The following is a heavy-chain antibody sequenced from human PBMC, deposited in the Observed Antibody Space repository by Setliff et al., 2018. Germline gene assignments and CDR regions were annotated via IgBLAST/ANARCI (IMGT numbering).Heavy chain of an antibody. CDR3: ARDPRLEWLLPTFDS. Sequence: ASVKVSCKASGYIFSTYGITWVRQAPGQGLEWMGWISANNGHTKYVQKFQGRVTMTTDTSTATAYMELRGLRSDDTAVYYCARDPRLEWLLPTFDSWGQGTLVTVSS. D-gene: IGHD3-3*01. J-gene: IGHJ4*02. V-gene: IGHV1-18*01. CDR2: ISANNGHT. CDR1: GYIFSTYG.